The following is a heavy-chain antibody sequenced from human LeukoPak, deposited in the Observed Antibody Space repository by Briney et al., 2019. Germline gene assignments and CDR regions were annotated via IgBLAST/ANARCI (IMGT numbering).Heavy chain of an antibody. Sequence: GASVKVSCKASGGTFSSYAISWVRQAPGQGLEWMGRIIPILGIANYAQKFQGRATITADKSTSTAYMELSSLRSEDTAVYYCARGSIAAAGGYDYWGQGTLVTVSS. CDR2: IIPILGIA. CDR1: GGTFSSYA. D-gene: IGHD6-13*01. V-gene: IGHV1-69*04. CDR3: ARGSIAAAGGYDY. J-gene: IGHJ4*02.